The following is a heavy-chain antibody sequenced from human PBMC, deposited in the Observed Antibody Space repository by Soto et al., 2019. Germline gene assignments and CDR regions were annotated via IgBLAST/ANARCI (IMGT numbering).Heavy chain of an antibody. V-gene: IGHV4-39*01. J-gene: IGHJ6*02. CDR1: GGSISTSSYY. CDR3: ARPHSPLSYAMDV. CDR2: IYYTGTT. Sequence: QLQLQESGPGLVKPSETLSLTCTVSGGSISTSSYYWGWVRQPPGKGLEWLGSIYYTGTTHYNPSLKRRVAISVDRSKNQFSLKLTSVTATDTAVYYCARPHSPLSYAMDVWGQGSTVTVSS.